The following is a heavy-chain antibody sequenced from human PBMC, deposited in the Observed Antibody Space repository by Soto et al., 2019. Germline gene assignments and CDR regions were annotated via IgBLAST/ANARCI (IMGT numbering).Heavy chain of an antibody. J-gene: IGHJ6*02. V-gene: IGHV3-30*18. Sequence: QVQLVESGGGVVQPGRSLRLSCAASGFSFSDYGMHWVRQAPGKGLEWVAVISSDESSKYYADSVKGRCTISRDNSKNTLYLQMNSLRPEDTAVYYCAKEGGNSYYYYGMDVWGQGTTATVSS. CDR2: ISSDESSK. CDR3: AKEGGNSYYYYGMDV. CDR1: GFSFSDYG. D-gene: IGHD2-21*02.